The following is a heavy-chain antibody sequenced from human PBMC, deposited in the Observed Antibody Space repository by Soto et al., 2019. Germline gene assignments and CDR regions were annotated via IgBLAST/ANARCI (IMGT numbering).Heavy chain of an antibody. CDR1: GYRFTSSW. D-gene: IGHD3-16*01. CDR2: VYPSDSDV. CDR3: TKGATRPSDS. J-gene: IGHJ4*02. Sequence: PGESLKISCQGSGYRFTSSWIGWVRQMPGKGLEWLGNVYPSDSDVRYSPSFEGRVTISADNSINTAYLHLLNLKASDTAIYYCTKGATRPSDSWGQGTRVTVSS. V-gene: IGHV5-51*01.